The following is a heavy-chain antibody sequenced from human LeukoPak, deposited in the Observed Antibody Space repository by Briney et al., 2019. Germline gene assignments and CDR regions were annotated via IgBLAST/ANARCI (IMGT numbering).Heavy chain of an antibody. CDR1: GFTFSSYA. CDR3: AKSYNGYESKPDY. D-gene: IGHD5-12*01. V-gene: IGHV3-23*01. Sequence: GGSLRLSCAASGFTFSSYAISWVRQAPGKGLEWVSAISGGGGSTDYADSVKGRFTISRDNSKITLYLQMNSLRAEDTAVYYCAKSYNGYESKPDYWGQGTLVTVSS. CDR2: ISGGGGST. J-gene: IGHJ4*02.